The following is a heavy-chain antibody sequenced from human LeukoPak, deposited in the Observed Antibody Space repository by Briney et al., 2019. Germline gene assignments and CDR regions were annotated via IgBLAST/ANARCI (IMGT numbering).Heavy chain of an antibody. CDR1: GGTFSSYA. CDR2: IIPIFGTA. J-gene: IGHJ4*02. V-gene: IGHV1-69*05. Sequence: ASVKVSCKASGGTFSSYAISWMRQAPGQGLEWMGRIIPIFGTANYAQKFQGRVTITTDESASTAYMELSSLRSEDTAVYYCASVYKYYDILTGLEDWGQGTLVTVSS. CDR3: ASVYKYYDILTGLED. D-gene: IGHD3-9*01.